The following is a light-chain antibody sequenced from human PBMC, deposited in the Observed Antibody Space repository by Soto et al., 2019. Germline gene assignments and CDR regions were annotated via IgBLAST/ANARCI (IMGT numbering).Light chain of an antibody. Sequence: HSVLTQPPSATGSPGQSVTISCTGTSSDVGGYNYVSWYQQHPGKAPKLMIYEVSKRPSGVPDRFSGSKSGNTASLTVSGLQADDEAEYYSSSYAGSNKGEFVGGTKVT. CDR1: SSDVGGYNY. CDR2: EVS. V-gene: IGLV2-8*01. CDR3: SSYAGSNKGE. J-gene: IGLJ2*01.